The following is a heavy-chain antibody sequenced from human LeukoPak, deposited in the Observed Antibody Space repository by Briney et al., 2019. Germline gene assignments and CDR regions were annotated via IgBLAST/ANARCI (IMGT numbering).Heavy chain of an antibody. D-gene: IGHD2-15*01. CDR1: GYTFTSYY. CDR3: ARYRCSGGSCYSLLDY. J-gene: IGHJ4*02. CDR2: INPSGGST. V-gene: IGHV1-46*01. Sequence: ASVKVSCKASGYTFTSYYMHWVRQAPGQGLEWMGIINPSGGSTSYAQKFQGRVTMTRDTSTSTVYMELSSLRSEDTAVYYCARYRCSGGSCYSLLDYWGQGTLVTVSS.